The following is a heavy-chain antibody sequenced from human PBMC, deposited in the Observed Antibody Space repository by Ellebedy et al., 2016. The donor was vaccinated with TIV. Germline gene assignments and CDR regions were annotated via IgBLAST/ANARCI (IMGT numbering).Heavy chain of an antibody. Sequence: GSLRLSCVVSGGSLSGDYWNWIRQPPKKGLEWIGETNHSGNTTYNPSLKSRVTISVDTSKNQFSLNLNSVTAADTAVYYCARGRRYYDFWSGYYSLDYWGQGTLVTVSS. V-gene: IGHV4-34*01. CDR3: ARGRRYYDFWSGYYSLDY. CDR2: TNHSGNT. D-gene: IGHD3-3*01. CDR1: GGSLSGDY. J-gene: IGHJ4*02.